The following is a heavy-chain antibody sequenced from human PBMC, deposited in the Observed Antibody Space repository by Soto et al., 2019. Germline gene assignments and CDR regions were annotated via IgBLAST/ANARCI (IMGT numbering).Heavy chain of an antibody. CDR1: GFPLNDHF. CDR3: ARESWANPDY. D-gene: IGHD3-10*01. J-gene: IGHJ4*02. Sequence: GGALRLSCAASGFPLNDHFMSWIRPAPGKGLEWVSYISDRDRGRATHYGDSVKGRFTISRDNAKNSLYLQMNSLRVEDTAVYYCARESWANPDYWGQGTLVTVSS. CDR2: ISDRDRGRAT. V-gene: IGHV3-11*01.